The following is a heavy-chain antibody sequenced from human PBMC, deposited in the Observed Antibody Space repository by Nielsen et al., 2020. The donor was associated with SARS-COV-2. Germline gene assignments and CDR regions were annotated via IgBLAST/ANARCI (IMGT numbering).Heavy chain of an antibody. D-gene: IGHD6-19*01. CDR2: INHSGST. J-gene: IGHJ6*02. CDR1: GGSFSGYY. Sequence: SETLSLTCAVYGGSFSGYYWSWIRQPPGKGLEWIGEINHSGSTNYNPSLKSRVTISVDTSKNQFSLKLSSVTVADTAVYYCARGLYSSGRAYYYYYGMDVWGQGTTVTVSS. V-gene: IGHV4-34*01. CDR3: ARGLYSSGRAYYYYYGMDV.